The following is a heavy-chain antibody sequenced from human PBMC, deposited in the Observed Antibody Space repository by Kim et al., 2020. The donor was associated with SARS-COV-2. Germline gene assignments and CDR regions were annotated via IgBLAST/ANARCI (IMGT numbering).Heavy chain of an antibody. CDR3: ATAGDQYGSGRQDY. Sequence: GGSLRLSCAASGFTFSHYGMHWVRQAPDKGLEWVALIWYDGSNKYYADSVKGRFTISRDNSKNTLYLQMNSPRADDTAVYYCATAGDQYGSGRQDYWGQGSLFTVSS. CDR2: IWYDGSNK. D-gene: IGHD3-10*01. J-gene: IGHJ4*02. CDR1: GFTFSHYG. V-gene: IGHV3-33*01.